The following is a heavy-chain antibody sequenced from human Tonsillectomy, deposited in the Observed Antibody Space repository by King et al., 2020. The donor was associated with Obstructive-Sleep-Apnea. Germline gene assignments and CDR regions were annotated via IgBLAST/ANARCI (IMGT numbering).Heavy chain of an antibody. CDR1: GYTFNSDY. Sequence: VQLVESGAEVKKPGASLRISCKASGYTFNSDYIHWVRQAPGQGLERIGIISPSRGTTSHAQKFQGRVTMTRDTSTTTVDMELSSLTSEDTAMYYCATVTVAGGLDYWGQGTLVSVSS. CDR3: ATVTVAGGLDY. J-gene: IGHJ4*02. CDR2: ISPSRGTT. D-gene: IGHD6-19*01. V-gene: IGHV1-46*02.